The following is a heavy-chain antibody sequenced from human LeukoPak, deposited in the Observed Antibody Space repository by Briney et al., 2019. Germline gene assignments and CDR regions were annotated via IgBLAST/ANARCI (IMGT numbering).Heavy chain of an antibody. J-gene: IGHJ5*02. D-gene: IGHD6-19*01. V-gene: IGHV1-2*02. Sequence: ASVTVSCKASGYTFTVYYMHWVRQAPGQGLEWMGWINPNSGGTKYAQKFQGRVTMTRDTSISQAYMGLSRLRSDDTAVYYCAKGRVVAGTKSLTYNWLDPWGQGTLVTVSS. CDR1: GYTFTVYY. CDR2: INPNSGGT. CDR3: AKGRVVAGTKSLTYNWLDP.